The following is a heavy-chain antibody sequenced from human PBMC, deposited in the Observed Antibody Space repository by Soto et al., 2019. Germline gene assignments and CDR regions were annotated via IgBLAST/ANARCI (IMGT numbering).Heavy chain of an antibody. CDR3: ARPPLGLSGFGGVIDKRGAFDI. J-gene: IGHJ3*02. Sequence: GALRISCAGSGFTFSSYAMRWVRQASGEGPGGVSAISGSGGSTYYADSLKGRFTISRENSKNTLYLQMNSLRAEDTAVYYCARPPLGLSGFGGVIDKRGAFDIWGQGTMVTVSS. CDR1: GFTFSSYA. V-gene: IGHV3-23*01. CDR2: ISGSGGST. D-gene: IGHD3-16*02.